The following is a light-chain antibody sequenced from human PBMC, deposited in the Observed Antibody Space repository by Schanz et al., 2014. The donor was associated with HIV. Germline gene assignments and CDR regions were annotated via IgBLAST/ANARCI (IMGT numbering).Light chain of an antibody. J-gene: IGLJ3*02. V-gene: IGLV2-14*03. CDR3: SSYTSVATLV. CDR1: SSDVGTYNF. Sequence: QSALTQPASVSGSPGQSITISCTGSSSDVGTYNFVSWYHQHPGKAPKLIIYGVGDRPSGVSHRFSGSKSGSTASLTISGLQSEDEGHYFCSSYTSVATLVFGGGTLLTVL. CDR2: GVG.